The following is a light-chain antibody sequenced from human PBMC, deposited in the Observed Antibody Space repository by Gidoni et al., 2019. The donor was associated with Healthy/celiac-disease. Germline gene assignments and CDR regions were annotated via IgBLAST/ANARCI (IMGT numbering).Light chain of an antibody. J-gene: IGLJ2*01. Sequence: NFMLPQPHSVSESPGKTVTISCTRSSGSIASNYVQWYQQRPGRSPTTVIYEDNQRPSGVPDRFSGSIDSSSNSASLTISGLKTEDEADYYCQSYDSSNQVFGGGTKLTVL. V-gene: IGLV6-57*01. CDR2: EDN. CDR3: QSYDSSNQV. CDR1: SGSIASNY.